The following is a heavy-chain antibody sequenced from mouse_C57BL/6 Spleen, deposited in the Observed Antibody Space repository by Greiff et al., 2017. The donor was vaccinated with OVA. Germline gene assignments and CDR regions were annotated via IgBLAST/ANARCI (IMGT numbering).Heavy chain of an antibody. CDR3: ARREAGYYFDY. V-gene: IGHV1-82*01. J-gene: IGHJ2*01. CDR1: GYTFTSSW. CDR2: IYPGDGAT. D-gene: IGHD3-1*01. Sequence: QVQLQQSGPELVKPGASVKLSCKASGYTFTSSWMNWVKQRPGKGLEWIGRIYPGDGATYYNETFKGQATLTVDKSSSTAYMQLSSLTSEDSAVYFCARREAGYYFDYWGQGTTVTVSS.